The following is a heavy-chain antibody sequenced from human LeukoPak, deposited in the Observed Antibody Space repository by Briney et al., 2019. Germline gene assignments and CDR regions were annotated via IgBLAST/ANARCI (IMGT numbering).Heavy chain of an antibody. CDR1: GGSISSGSYY. J-gene: IGHJ2*01. CDR3: ARADVVPAATYWYFDP. D-gene: IGHD2-2*01. Sequence: PSQTLSLTCTVSGGSISSGSYYWSWIRQPAGKGLEWIGRIHTSGSTNYNPSLKSRVTISVDTSKSQFSLKLSSVTAADTAVYYCARADVVPAATYWYFDPWGRGTLVTVSS. CDR2: IHTSGST. V-gene: IGHV4-61*02.